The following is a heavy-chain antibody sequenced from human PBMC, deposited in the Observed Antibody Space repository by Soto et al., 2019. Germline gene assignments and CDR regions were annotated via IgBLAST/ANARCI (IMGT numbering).Heavy chain of an antibody. D-gene: IGHD1-1*01. CDR2: INPHDGGT. CDR3: ASDPWDDGGVTLDY. Sequence: QVQLVQSGAEVKQPGASVKVSCKPSGYTFTNYFIQWLRQAPGQRLEWMGGINPHDGGTNYAQKFQGRLAGASDTPISTAYMDLSSLTSDDTAVYYCASDPWDDGGVTLDYGGQGILVTVSS. CDR1: GYTFTNYF. J-gene: IGHJ4*02. V-gene: IGHV1-2*02.